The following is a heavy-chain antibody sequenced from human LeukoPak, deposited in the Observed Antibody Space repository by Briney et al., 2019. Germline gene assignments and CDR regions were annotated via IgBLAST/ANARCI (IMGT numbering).Heavy chain of an antibody. CDR1: GFTFSSSG. V-gene: IGHV3-30*02. CDR2: IRYDGSNK. D-gene: IGHD1-26*01. CDR3: AKALGREQKFDY. Sequence: GGSLRLSCAASGFTFSSSGMHWVRQAPGKGLEWVAFIRYDGSNKYYADSVKGRFTISRDNSKNTLYLQMNSLRAEDTAVYYCAKALGREQKFDYWGQGTLVTVSS. J-gene: IGHJ4*02.